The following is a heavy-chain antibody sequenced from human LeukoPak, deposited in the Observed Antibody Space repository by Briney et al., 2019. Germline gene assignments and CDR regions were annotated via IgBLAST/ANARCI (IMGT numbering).Heavy chain of an antibody. Sequence: ASVKVSCKASGYTFTSYYMHWVRQAPGQGLEWMGIINPSRGSTSQAQTFQGRVTMTRDMSTSTVSMELRSLRSDDTAVYYCARDLGYSSDDDYWGQGTLVTVSS. V-gene: IGHV1-46*01. D-gene: IGHD6-19*01. CDR2: INPSRGST. CDR1: GYTFTSYY. J-gene: IGHJ4*02. CDR3: ARDLGYSSDDDY.